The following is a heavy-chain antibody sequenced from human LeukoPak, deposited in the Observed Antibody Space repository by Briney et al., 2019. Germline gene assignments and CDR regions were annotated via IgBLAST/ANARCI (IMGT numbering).Heavy chain of an antibody. CDR3: TTDIVVVPAEHYMDV. CDR2: IKSKTDGGTT. D-gene: IGHD2-2*01. V-gene: IGHV3-15*01. J-gene: IGHJ6*03. CDR1: GFTFSNAW. Sequence: GGSLRLSCAASGFTFSNAWMSWVRQAPGKGLEWVGRIKSKTDGGTTDYAAPVKGRFTISRDDSKNTLYLQMNSLKTEDTAVYYYTTDIVVVPAEHYMDVWGKGTTVTVSS.